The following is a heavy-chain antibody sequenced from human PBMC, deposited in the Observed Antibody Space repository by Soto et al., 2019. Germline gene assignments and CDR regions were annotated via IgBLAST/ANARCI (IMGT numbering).Heavy chain of an antibody. J-gene: IGHJ5*02. Sequence: HPGGSLRLSCAASGFTFSSYAMSWVRQAPGKGLEWVSAISGSGGSTYYADSVKGRFTISRDNSKNTLYLQMNSLRAEDTAVYYCAKDGPCSSTSCYLNWFDPWGQGTLVTVSS. CDR2: ISGSGGST. CDR3: AKDGPCSSTSCYLNWFDP. D-gene: IGHD2-2*01. CDR1: GFTFSSYA. V-gene: IGHV3-23*01.